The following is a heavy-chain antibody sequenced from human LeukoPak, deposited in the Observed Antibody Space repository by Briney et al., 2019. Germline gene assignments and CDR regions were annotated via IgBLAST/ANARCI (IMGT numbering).Heavy chain of an antibody. Sequence: GGSLRLSYAGSGFTFANYVTHGVRQAPGKGLEWVAVTSPDEGLKFYGDSVKGRFTISRDNSKNTMYLQMNNLREEDTAVYYCTRDLILGAPDYFDYWGQGTLVSVSS. J-gene: IGHJ4*02. CDR1: GFTFANYV. CDR2: TSPDEGLK. D-gene: IGHD1-26*01. CDR3: TRDLILGAPDYFDY. V-gene: IGHV3-30*04.